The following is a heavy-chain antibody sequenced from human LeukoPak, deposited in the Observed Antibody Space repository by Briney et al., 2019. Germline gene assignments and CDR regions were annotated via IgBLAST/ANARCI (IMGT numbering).Heavy chain of an antibody. J-gene: IGHJ4*02. CDR3: ASPGYCSGGSCYRGGFDY. V-gene: IGHV1-69*05. CDR2: IIPIFGTA. Sequence: ASVKVSCXASGGTFSSYAISWVRQAPGQGLEWMGGIIPIFGTANYAQKFQGRVTITTDESTSTAYMELSSLRSEDTAVYYCASPGYCSGGSCYRGGFDYWGQGTLVTVSS. D-gene: IGHD2-15*01. CDR1: GGTFSSYA.